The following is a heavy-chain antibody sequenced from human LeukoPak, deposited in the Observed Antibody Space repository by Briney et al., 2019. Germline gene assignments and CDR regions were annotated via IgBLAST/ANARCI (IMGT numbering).Heavy chain of an antibody. CDR3: AKGPLPGGFWSGEYFQH. V-gene: IGHV3-30*02. Sequence: SGGSLRLSCAASGFTFSKAWMSWVRQAPGKGLEWVAFIRYDGSNKYYADSVKGRLTISRDNSKNTLYLQMNSLRAEDTAVYYCAKGPLPGGFWSGEYFQHWGRGTLVTVSS. J-gene: IGHJ1*01. D-gene: IGHD3-3*01. CDR2: IRYDGSNK. CDR1: GFTFSKAW.